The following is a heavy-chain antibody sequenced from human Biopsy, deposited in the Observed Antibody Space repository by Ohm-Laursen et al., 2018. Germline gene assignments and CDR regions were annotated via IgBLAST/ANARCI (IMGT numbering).Heavy chain of an antibody. CDR1: GYTLTDLS. CDR2: INPNSGGT. J-gene: IGHJ2*01. V-gene: IGHV1-2*02. CDR3: ARGGLNYWYFDL. D-gene: IGHD1-26*01. Sequence: GSSVKVSCKVSGYTLTDLSMHWVRQAPGQGLEWMGWINPNSGGTNYAQKFQGRVTMARDTSMSTAYMELNRLRSDDTAVYYCARGGLNYWYFDLWGRGTLATVSS.